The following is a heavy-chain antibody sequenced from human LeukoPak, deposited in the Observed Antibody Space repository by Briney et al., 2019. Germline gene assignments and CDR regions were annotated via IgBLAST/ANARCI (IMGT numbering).Heavy chain of an antibody. V-gene: IGHV3-23*01. D-gene: IGHD4-11*01. CDR1: GFTFNTYA. J-gene: IGHJ4*02. CDR3: AKSASTVTTFFDY. Sequence: GGSLRLSCAVSGFTFNTYAMTWVRQAPGRGLERISSIDTAGDTYYADSVKGRFTISTDSSKTTLFLQMNGLRTEDTALFYCAKSASTVTTFFDYWGQGSLVTVSS. CDR2: IDTAGDT.